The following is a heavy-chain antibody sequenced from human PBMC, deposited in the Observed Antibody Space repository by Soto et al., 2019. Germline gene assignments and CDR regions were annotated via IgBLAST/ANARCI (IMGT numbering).Heavy chain of an antibody. CDR3: ARGRNGAGGDYFDY. CDR1: GGSISSADYY. J-gene: IGHJ4*02. D-gene: IGHD1-1*01. V-gene: IGHV4-30-4*08. Sequence: TRSLTFTVSGGSISSADYYGSSIRQPPGKGLYWIGYIYYSGSTYYNPSLKSRVTISVDTSKNRFSLKLSSVTAADTAVYYCARGRNGAGGDYFDYWGQGTLVTVSS. CDR2: IYYSGST.